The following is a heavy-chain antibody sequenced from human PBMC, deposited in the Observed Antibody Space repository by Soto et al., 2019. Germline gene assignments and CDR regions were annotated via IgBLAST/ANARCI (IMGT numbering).Heavy chain of an antibody. CDR2: ISYDGSNK. V-gene: IGHV3-30*18. CDR1: GFTFSSYG. Sequence: QVQLVESGGGVVQPGRSLRLSCAASGFTFSSYGMHWVRQAPGKGLEWVAVISYDGSNKYYADSVKGRFTISRDNSKNTLYLQMNSLRAEDTAVYYCAKDNVVSVPAANYYFDYWGQGTLVTVSS. J-gene: IGHJ4*02. D-gene: IGHD2-2*01. CDR3: AKDNVVSVPAANYYFDY.